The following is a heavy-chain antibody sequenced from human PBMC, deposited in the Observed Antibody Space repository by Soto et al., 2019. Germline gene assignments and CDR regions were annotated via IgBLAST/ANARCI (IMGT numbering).Heavy chain of an antibody. D-gene: IGHD6-13*01. V-gene: IGHV1-3*05. CDR1: GCTFTNYA. CDR3: ARAVGGSSSRGDY. CDR2: INAGNGNT. Sequence: QVQLVQSGAEEKKPGASVKVSCKASGCTFTNYAMHWVRQAPGQRLEWMGWINAGNGNTKYSQKFQGRVTITRDTSASTAYMELSSLRSEDTAVYYCARAVGGSSSRGDYWGQGTLVTVSS. J-gene: IGHJ4*02.